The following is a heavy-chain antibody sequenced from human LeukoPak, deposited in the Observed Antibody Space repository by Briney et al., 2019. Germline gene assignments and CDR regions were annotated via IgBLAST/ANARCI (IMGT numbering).Heavy chain of an antibody. CDR3: ARHSGSYWGTDY. CDR1: GGSISSSSYY. J-gene: IGHJ4*02. V-gene: IGHV4-39*01. Sequence: SETLSLTCTDSGGSISSSSYYWGWIRQPPGKGLEWIGSIYYSGSTYYNPSLKSRVTISVDTSKNQFSLKLSSVTAADTAVYYCARHSGSYWGTDYWGQGTLVTVSS. D-gene: IGHD1-26*01. CDR2: IYYSGST.